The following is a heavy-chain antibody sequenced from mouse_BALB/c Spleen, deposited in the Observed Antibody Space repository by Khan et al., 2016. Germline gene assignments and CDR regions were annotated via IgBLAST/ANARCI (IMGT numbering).Heavy chain of an antibody. CDR3: AREGGYGSFAY. D-gene: IGHD1-2*01. CDR2: IYPGNVNT. CDR1: GYTFTSYY. Sequence: QVQLQQSGPELVKPGASVRISCKASGYTFTSYYIHWMKQRPGQGLEWIGWIYPGNVNTEYNEKFKGKATLTADKSSSTAYMQLSSLTSEDSSVYFCAREGGYGSFAYWGQGTLVTVSA. J-gene: IGHJ3*01. V-gene: IGHV1S56*01.